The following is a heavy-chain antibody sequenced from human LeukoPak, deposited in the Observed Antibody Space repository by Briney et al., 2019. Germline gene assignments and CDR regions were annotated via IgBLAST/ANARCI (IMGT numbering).Heavy chain of an antibody. V-gene: IGHV3-23*01. CDR3: AREQWLVS. J-gene: IGHJ4*02. CDR2: ISGSGGST. CDR1: GFTFSSYA. Sequence: GGSLRLSCAASGFTFSSYAMSWVRQAPGKGLECVSAISGSGGSTYYADPVKGRFTISRDNSKNTLYLRMNSLRAEGTAVYYGAREQWLVSWGQGTLVTVSS. D-gene: IGHD6-19*01.